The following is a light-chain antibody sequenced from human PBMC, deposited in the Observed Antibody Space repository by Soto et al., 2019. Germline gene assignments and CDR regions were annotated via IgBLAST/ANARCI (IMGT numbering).Light chain of an antibody. CDR2: DAS. V-gene: IGKV3-11*01. Sequence: EIVLTQSPATLSLSPVERATLSFRSSQSVSSYLAWYQQKPGQAPRLLIYDASNRATGIPARFSGSGSGTDFTLTISSLEPEDFAVYYCQQRSIWITFGQGTRLEI. J-gene: IGKJ5*01. CDR3: QQRSIWIT. CDR1: QSVSSY.